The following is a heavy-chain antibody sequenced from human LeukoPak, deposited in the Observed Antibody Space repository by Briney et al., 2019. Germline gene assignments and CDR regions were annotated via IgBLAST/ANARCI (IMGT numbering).Heavy chain of an antibody. CDR1: GGSISSGDYY. CDR2: IYYSGST. J-gene: IGHJ4*02. CDR3: ASGRGYSYGHFDY. Sequence: PSETLSLTCTVSGGSISSGDYYWSWIRQPPGKGLEWIGYIYYSGSTYYNPSLKSRVTISVETSKNQFSLKLSSVTAADTAVYYCASGRGYSYGHFDYWGQGTLVTVSS. V-gene: IGHV4-30-4*01. D-gene: IGHD5-18*01.